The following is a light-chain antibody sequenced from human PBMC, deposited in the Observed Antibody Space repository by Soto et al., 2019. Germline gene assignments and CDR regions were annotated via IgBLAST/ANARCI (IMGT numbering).Light chain of an antibody. CDR3: SAWDDSLKGYV. CDR2: NNN. Sequence: QSVLTQPPSASGTPGQRVTISCSGSGSNIASNTVNWYQHLPGTAPKLLIYNNNQRPSGVPDRFSGSKSGTSASLAISGLQSEDEADYYCSAWDDSLKGYVFGTGTKVTVL. CDR1: GSNIASNT. V-gene: IGLV1-44*01. J-gene: IGLJ1*01.